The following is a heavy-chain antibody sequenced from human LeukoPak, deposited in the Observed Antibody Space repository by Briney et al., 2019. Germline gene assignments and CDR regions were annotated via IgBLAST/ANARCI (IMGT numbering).Heavy chain of an antibody. J-gene: IGHJ3*02. V-gene: IGHV3-48*03. CDR3: ARDISSSTRAFDI. D-gene: IGHD2-15*01. Sequence: PGGSLRLSCAASGFTLSSYEMTWVRQAPGTGLEWVSYISSGGGLTFYADSVKGRFTISRDTAKNSLYLQMNNLRGEDTAPYYCARDISSSTRAFDIWGQGTMVTVSS. CDR2: ISSGGGLT. CDR1: GFTLSSYE.